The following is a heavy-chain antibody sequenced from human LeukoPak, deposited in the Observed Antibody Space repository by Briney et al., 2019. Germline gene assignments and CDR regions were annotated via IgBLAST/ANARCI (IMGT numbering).Heavy chain of an antibody. Sequence: GGSLRLSCAASEFTFSSYAMNWVRQAPGKGLEWVSGISGSGDNTYYADSVKGRFTISRDNSKNTLYLQMNSLRAEDTAVYYCARAIAVAGTPDYWGQGTLVTVSS. V-gene: IGHV3-23*01. CDR2: ISGSGDNT. J-gene: IGHJ4*02. D-gene: IGHD6-19*01. CDR3: ARAIAVAGTPDY. CDR1: EFTFSSYA.